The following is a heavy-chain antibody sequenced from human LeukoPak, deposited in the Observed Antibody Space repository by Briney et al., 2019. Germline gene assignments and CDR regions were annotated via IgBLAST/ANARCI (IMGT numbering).Heavy chain of an antibody. CDR1: GFNFRDHW. CDR2: IKNDGSES. Sequence: GGSLRLSCAVSGFNFRDHWMDWVRQAPGKGLEWVGHIKNDGSESYYVDSLKGRFSISRDNTNNALYLQMNSLRVEDTAVYYCAKNNGWFHLAQWGQGTLVTISS. CDR3: AKNNGWFHLAQ. J-gene: IGHJ4*02. V-gene: IGHV3-7*03. D-gene: IGHD6-19*01.